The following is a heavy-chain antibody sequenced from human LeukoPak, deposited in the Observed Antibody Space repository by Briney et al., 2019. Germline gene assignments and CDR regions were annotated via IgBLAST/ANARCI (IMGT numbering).Heavy chain of an antibody. V-gene: IGHV4-4*07. Sequence: SETLSLTCTVSGGSISSYYWSWIRQPAGKGLEWIGRIYTSGSTNYNPSLKSRVTMSVDTSKNQFSLKLSSVTAADTAVYYCARHGNDFWVDNYFDYWGQGTLVTVSS. D-gene: IGHD3-3*01. CDR2: IYTSGST. J-gene: IGHJ4*02. CDR3: ARHGNDFWVDNYFDY. CDR1: GGSISSYY.